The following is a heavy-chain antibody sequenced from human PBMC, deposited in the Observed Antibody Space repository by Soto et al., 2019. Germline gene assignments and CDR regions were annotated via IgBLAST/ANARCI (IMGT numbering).Heavy chain of an antibody. V-gene: IGHV3-21*01. CDR1: GFTFSSYS. D-gene: IGHD2-8*01. Sequence: SLSCAASGFTFSSYSMNWVRQAPGKGLEWVSSISSSSSYIYYADSVKGRFTISRDNAKNSLYLQMNSLRAEDTAVYYCASSDCTNGVCYDGALDIWGQGTMVTVSS. J-gene: IGHJ3*02. CDR2: ISSSSSYI. CDR3: ASSDCTNGVCYDGALDI.